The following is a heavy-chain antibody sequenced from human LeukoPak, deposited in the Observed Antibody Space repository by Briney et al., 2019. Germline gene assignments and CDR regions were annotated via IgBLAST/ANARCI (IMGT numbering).Heavy chain of an antibody. D-gene: IGHD2-15*01. CDR3: ARVDLRAAYFDY. Sequence: PSETLFLTCTVSGGSISSYYWSWIRQPAGKGLEWIGRIYTSGSTGYNPSLKSRVTMLVDTSKNQFSLKLSSVTAADTAVYYCARVDLRAAYFDYWGQGTLVTVSS. J-gene: IGHJ4*02. CDR1: GGSISSYY. CDR2: IYTSGST. V-gene: IGHV4-4*07.